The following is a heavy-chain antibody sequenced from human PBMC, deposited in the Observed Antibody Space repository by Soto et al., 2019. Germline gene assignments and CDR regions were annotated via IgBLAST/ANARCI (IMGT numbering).Heavy chain of an antibody. V-gene: IGHV4-34*09. CDR1: GGSFSGYY. D-gene: IGHD3-10*01. J-gene: IGHJ4*02. CDR3: ARAPVVRGVIGFDY. CDR2: INHSGST. Sequence: PSETLSLTCAVYGGSFSGYYWSWIRQPPGKGLEWIGEINHSGSTNYNPSLKSRVTISVDTSKNQFSLKLSSVTAADTAVYYCARAPVVRGVIGFDYWGQGTLVTVSS.